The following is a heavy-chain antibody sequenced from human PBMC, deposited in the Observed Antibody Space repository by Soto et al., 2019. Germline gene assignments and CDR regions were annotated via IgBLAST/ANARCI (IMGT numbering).Heavy chain of an antibody. D-gene: IGHD2-15*01. V-gene: IGHV4-30-4*01. CDR3: ARGRYCLTGRCFPNWFDS. J-gene: IGHJ5*01. CDR1: GDSISTVDYF. CDR2: IYKSTTT. Sequence: SETLSLTCSVSGDSISTVDYFWAWIRQPPGQALEYIGYIYKSTTTYYNPSFESRVAISLDTSKSQFSLNVTSVTAADTAVYFCARGRYCLTGRCFPNWFDSWGQGTLVTVPS.